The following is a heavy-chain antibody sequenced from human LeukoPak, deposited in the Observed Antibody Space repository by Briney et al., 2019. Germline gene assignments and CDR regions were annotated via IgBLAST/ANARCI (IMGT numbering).Heavy chain of an antibody. CDR3: ARGPPWHSNGWYFDS. D-gene: IGHD6-25*01. J-gene: IGHJ4*02. CDR2: ISSDGSAT. Sequence: GGSLRLSCAASGFTFSSYYMHWVRQAPGEGLVWVSRISSDGSATTYADSVKGRFTISRDNAKSTLYLQMNSLRAEDTAVYYCARGPPWHSNGWYFDSWGQGTLVTVSS. V-gene: IGHV3-74*01. CDR1: GFTFSSYY.